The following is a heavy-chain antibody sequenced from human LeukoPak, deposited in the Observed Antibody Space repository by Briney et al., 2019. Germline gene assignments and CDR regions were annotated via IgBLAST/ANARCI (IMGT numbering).Heavy chain of an antibody. J-gene: IGHJ5*02. CDR3: AKSPQLVGWFDP. V-gene: IGHV3-9*01. D-gene: IGHD6-13*01. Sequence: GGSLRLSCAASGFTFSSYWMSWVRQAPGKGLEWVSGISWNSGSIGYADSVKGRFTISRDNAKNSLYLQMNSLRAEDTALYYCAKSPQLVGWFDPWGQGTLVTVSS. CDR2: ISWNSGSI. CDR1: GFTFSSYW.